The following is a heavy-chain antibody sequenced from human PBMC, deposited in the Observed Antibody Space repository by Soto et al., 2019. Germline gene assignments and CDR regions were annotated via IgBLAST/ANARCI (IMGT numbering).Heavy chain of an antibody. CDR2: ISGSGGST. J-gene: IGHJ6*02. CDR3: ATYSGNYERYGVYYGMDV. D-gene: IGHD1-26*01. Sequence: PGGSLRLSCAASGFTFSNYAISWVRQAPGKGLEWVSSISGSGGSTYYADSVKGRFTISRDNSKNTSYLQMNSLRAEDTAVYYCATYSGNYERYGVYYGMDVWGQGITVTVSS. V-gene: IGHV3-23*01. CDR1: GFTFSNYA.